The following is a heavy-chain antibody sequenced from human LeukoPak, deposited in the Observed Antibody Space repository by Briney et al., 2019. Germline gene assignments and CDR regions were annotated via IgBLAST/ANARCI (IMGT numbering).Heavy chain of an antibody. Sequence: PGGSQRLSCAASGLAFSSYWMPWVRQAPGKGLLWVSRINSDGSSTRHADSVKGRFTISRDNAKNTLYLQMNSLRTENTAFHYSARSHYYDSSGYFSYYYGLDVWGQGTTVTVSS. CDR3: ARSHYYDSSGYFSYYYGLDV. D-gene: IGHD3-22*01. J-gene: IGHJ6*02. V-gene: IGHV3-74*01. CDR2: INSDGSST. CDR1: GLAFSSYW.